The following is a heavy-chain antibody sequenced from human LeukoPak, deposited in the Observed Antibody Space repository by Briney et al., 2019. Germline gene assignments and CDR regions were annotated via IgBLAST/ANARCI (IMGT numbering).Heavy chain of an antibody. D-gene: IGHD6-13*01. Sequence: SETLSLTCAVYGASFSGYYWSWIRQPPGKGLEWIGEINHSGSTNYNPSLKSRVTISVDTSKNQFSLKLSSVTAADTAVYYCARGRYSSSWYEGNWFDPWGQGTLVTVSS. J-gene: IGHJ5*02. CDR1: GASFSGYY. V-gene: IGHV4-34*01. CDR3: ARGRYSSSWYEGNWFDP. CDR2: INHSGST.